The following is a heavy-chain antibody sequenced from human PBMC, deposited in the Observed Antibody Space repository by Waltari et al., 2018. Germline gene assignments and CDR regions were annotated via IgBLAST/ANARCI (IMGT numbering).Heavy chain of an antibody. Sequence: QLQLQESGPGLVKPSETLSLTCTVPGGSISSSRYYWGWIRQPPGKGLEWIGSIYYSGSTYYNPSLKSRVTISVDTSKNQFSLKLSSVTAADTAVYYCATPSIAAAGDFDYWGQGTLVTVSS. V-gene: IGHV4-39*01. CDR2: IYYSGST. D-gene: IGHD6-13*01. CDR3: ATPSIAAAGDFDY. CDR1: GGSISSSRYY. J-gene: IGHJ4*02.